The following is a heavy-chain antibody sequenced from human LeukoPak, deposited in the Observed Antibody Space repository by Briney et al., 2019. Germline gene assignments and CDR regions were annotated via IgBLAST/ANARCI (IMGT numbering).Heavy chain of an antibody. D-gene: IGHD6-19*01. CDR2: IYPGGSDT. CDR1: GYSFTSYW. J-gene: IGHJ4*02. CDR3: AIPRDPGLAVAIDY. V-gene: IGHV5-51*01. Sequence: GESLKICCKSSGYSFTSYWIGWVRQMPGKGLEWMGIIYPGGSDTRYSPSFQGQVTISADRSISTAYLQWSSLKASDTAMYYCAIPRDPGLAVAIDYWGQGTLVTVSS.